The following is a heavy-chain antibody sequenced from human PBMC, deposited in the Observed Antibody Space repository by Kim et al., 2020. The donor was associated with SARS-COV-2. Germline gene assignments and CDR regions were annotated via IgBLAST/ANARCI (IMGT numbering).Heavy chain of an antibody. CDR2: IRINALGGTT. D-gene: IGHD2-15*01. CDR1: GFTFGDWS. Sequence: GGSLRLSCTTSGFTFGDWSMTWVRQAPGKGLEWVGFIRINALGGTTDYATTVKGRFTISRDDSKSNAYLQMNSLKTEDTAVYYCTRGWHSSSDSCYSPFQFWGERTVVSVS. J-gene: IGHJ4*02. V-gene: IGHV3-49*04. CDR3: TRGWHSSSDSCYSPFQF.